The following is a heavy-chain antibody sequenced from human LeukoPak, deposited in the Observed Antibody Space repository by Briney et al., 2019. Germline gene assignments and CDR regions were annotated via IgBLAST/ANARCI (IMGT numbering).Heavy chain of an antibody. V-gene: IGHV4-34*01. CDR1: DDSFSNFY. CDR3: ARAGRFDY. J-gene: IGHJ4*02. Sequence: PSETLSLTCAVYDDSFSNFYWSWVRQPPGKGLEWIGEINHSGSTNYNPPLKSRVTISVDTSKNQFSLKLTSVTAADTAVYFCARAGRFDYWGQGPLVTVSS. CDR2: INHSGST. D-gene: IGHD1-26*01.